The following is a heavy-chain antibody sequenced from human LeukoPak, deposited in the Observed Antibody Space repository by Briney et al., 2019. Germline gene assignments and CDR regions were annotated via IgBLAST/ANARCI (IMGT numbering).Heavy chain of an antibody. V-gene: IGHV4-4*02. CDR3: ARDRLEGGDWNYLSWFDP. D-gene: IGHD1-7*01. CDR2: IYHSGST. CDR1: GGSISSSNW. J-gene: IGHJ5*02. Sequence: PSETLSLTCAVSGGSISSSNWWSWVRQPPGKGLEWIGEIYHSGSTNYNPSLKSRVTISVDKSKNQFSLKLSSVTAADTAVYYCARDRLEGGDWNYLSWFDPRGQGTLVTVSS.